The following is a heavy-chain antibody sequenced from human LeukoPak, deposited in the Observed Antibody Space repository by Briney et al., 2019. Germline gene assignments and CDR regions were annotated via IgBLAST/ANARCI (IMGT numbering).Heavy chain of an antibody. CDR2: INSDGSII. CDR3: ARDRGQQLVLGLFDY. CDR1: GFAFSSYW. Sequence: GGSLRLSCGASGFAFSSYWMNWVRQAPGKGLVWVSGINSDGSIINYADSVKGRFTISRDNAKNTLYLQMNSLRAEDTAVYYCARDRGQQLVLGLFDYWGQGTLVTVSS. J-gene: IGHJ4*02. D-gene: IGHD6-13*01. V-gene: IGHV3-74*01.